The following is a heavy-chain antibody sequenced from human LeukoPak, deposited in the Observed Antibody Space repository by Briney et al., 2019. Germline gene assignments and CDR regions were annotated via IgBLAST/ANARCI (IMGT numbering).Heavy chain of an antibody. CDR1: GGSISSSSYY. V-gene: IGHV4-39*01. D-gene: IGHD2-2*01. J-gene: IGHJ4*02. CDR3: ARHPRMRYCSSTSCYAPRWYFDY. CDR2: IDYSGST. Sequence: SETLSLTCTVSGGSISSSSYYWGWIRQPPGKGLEWIGSIDYSGSTYYNPSLKSRVTISVDTSKNQFSLKLSSVTAADTAVYYCARHPRMRYCSSTSCYAPRWYFDYWGQGTLVTVSS.